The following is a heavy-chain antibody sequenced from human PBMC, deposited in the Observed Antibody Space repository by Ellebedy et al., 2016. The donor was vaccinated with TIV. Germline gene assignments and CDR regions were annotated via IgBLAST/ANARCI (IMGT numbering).Heavy chain of an antibody. Sequence: ASVKVSCKASGYNFLNYGVSWVRQAPGQGLEWMGWISGYNGDTNYAQKFQGRVTMTIDTFASTAYMELRSLRSDDTAMYFCARGFYEKFNPWGQGTLVTVSS. CDR2: ISGYNGDT. D-gene: IGHD2/OR15-2a*01. CDR3: ARGFYEKFNP. V-gene: IGHV1-18*01. J-gene: IGHJ5*02. CDR1: GYNFLNYG.